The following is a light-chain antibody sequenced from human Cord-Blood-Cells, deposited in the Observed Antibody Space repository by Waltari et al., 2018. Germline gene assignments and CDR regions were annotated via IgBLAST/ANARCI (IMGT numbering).Light chain of an antibody. CDR3: QQSYSTPRT. J-gene: IGKJ1*01. Sequence: DIQMIQSPSSLSASVGDRVTITCRASQGIGSYLNWYQQKPGKAPKLLIYAASSLQSGVPSRFSGSGSGTDFTLTISSLQPEDFATYYCQQSYSTPRTFGQGTKVEIK. V-gene: IGKV1-39*01. CDR1: QGIGSY. CDR2: AAS.